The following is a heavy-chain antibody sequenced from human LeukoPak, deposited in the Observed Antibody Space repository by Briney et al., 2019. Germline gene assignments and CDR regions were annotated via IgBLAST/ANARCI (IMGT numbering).Heavy chain of an antibody. CDR3: ASSFRNYDAFDI. CDR1: GFTFSSYG. Sequence: PGGSLRLSCAASGFTFSSYGMHWVRQAPGKGLEWVAVISYDGSNKYYADSVKGRFTISRDDSKNTLYLQMHSLRAEDTAVYYCASSFRNYDAFDIWGQGTMVTVSS. J-gene: IGHJ3*02. CDR2: ISYDGSNK. D-gene: IGHD1-7*01. V-gene: IGHV3-30*03.